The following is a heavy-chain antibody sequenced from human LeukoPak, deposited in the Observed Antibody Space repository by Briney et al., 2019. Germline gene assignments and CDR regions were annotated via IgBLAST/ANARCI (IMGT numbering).Heavy chain of an antibody. D-gene: IGHD6-19*01. J-gene: IGHJ6*02. V-gene: IGHV4-34*01. CDR2: INHSGST. CDR1: GGSFSGYY. Sequence: SETLSLTCAVYGGSFSGYYWSWIRQPPGKGLEWIGEINHSGSTNYNPSLKSRVTISVDTSKNQFSLKLSSVTAADTAVYYCARGGVAGYWRYYYGMDVWGQGTTVTVSS. CDR3: ARGGVAGYWRYYYGMDV.